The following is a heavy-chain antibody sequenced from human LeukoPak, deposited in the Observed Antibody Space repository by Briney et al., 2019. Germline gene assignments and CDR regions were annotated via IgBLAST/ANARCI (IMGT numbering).Heavy chain of an antibody. Sequence: PSETLSLTCTVSGGSISSYYWSWIRQPPGKGLEWIGYIYYSGSTNYNPSLKSRVTISVDTSKNQFSLKLSSVTAADTAVYYCARGVYYYDSSALYWFDPWGQGTLVTVSS. D-gene: IGHD3-22*01. CDR2: IYYSGST. J-gene: IGHJ5*02. V-gene: IGHV4-59*12. CDR1: GGSISSYY. CDR3: ARGVYYYDSSALYWFDP.